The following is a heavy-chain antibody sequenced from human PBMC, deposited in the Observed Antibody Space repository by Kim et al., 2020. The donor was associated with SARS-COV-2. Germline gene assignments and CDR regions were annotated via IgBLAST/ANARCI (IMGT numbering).Heavy chain of an antibody. J-gene: IGHJ4*02. CDR3: VKDSRFLEWFGLVY. CDR2: ISSNGGST. CDR1: GFTFSTYD. Sequence: GGSLRLSCSASGFTFSTYDMHWVRQAPGKGLEYVSAISSNGGSTYYADSVKGRFTISRDNSKNTLYLQMSSLRAEDTAVYYCVKDSRFLEWFGLVYWGERALGTVSS. V-gene: IGHV3-64D*06. D-gene: IGHD3-3*01.